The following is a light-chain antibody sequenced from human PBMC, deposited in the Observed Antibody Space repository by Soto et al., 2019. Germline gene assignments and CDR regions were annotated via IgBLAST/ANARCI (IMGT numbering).Light chain of an antibody. J-gene: IGKJ1*01. Sequence: TQSPGTLSSSPGGRATLSCRASQTVTNNYLAWYQQKPGKAPKLLIYDASSLESGVPSRFSGSGSATEFTLTISSLQPDDFATYYCQQYNSYSWTFGQGTKVDSK. CDR2: DAS. CDR1: QTVTNNY. CDR3: QQYNSYSWT. V-gene: IGKV1-5*01.